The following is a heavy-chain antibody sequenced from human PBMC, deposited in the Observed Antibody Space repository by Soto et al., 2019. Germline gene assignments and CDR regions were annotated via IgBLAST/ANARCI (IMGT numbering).Heavy chain of an antibody. D-gene: IGHD1-7*01. J-gene: IGHJ3*01. CDR3: AKPRTFFTATDAFDV. CDR2: ISWNSNSI. Sequence: EVQLVESRGDLVQPGRSLRLSCAASGFTIDDYAMHWVRQAPGKGLEWVSSISWNSNSIVCADSVKGRFSISRDNAKSSLYLQMNSLRTEDTALYYCAKPRTFFTATDAFDVWGQGTMVTVSS. CDR1: GFTIDDYA. V-gene: IGHV3-9*01.